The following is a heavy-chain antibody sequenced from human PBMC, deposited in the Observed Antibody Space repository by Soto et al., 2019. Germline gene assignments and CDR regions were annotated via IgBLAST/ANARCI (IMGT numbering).Heavy chain of an antibody. CDR3: AKGKPGVILAVPLDC. CDR2: ISGSDDST. D-gene: IGHD2-2*01. Sequence: EVQLLESGGGLVQPGGSLRLTCAVYGFTLSSYAMNWVRQAPGKGLEWVSGISGSDDSTRYADSAKGRFTISRDNSKNTLYLQMNSLRVEDTAVYYCAKGKPGVILAVPLDCWGQGSLATVSS. J-gene: IGHJ4*02. CDR1: GFTLSSYA. V-gene: IGHV3-23*01.